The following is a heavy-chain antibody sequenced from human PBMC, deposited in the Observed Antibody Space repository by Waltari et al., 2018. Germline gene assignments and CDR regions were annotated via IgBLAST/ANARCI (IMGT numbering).Heavy chain of an antibody. CDR1: GFTFRGYA. J-gene: IGHJ2*01. CDR2: ISGSDGRT. Sequence: EVQLVESGGGLVQPGGSLRLSCADYGFTFRGYAMSWVRQAPGRGLEWVSSISGSDGRTNYADSAKGRFTISRDNVKNTLFLQMNSLRADDAAVYYCAKDLGGFSGSHWYFDLWGRGTLVTVSS. CDR3: AKDLGGFSGSHWYFDL. V-gene: IGHV3-23*04. D-gene: IGHD5-12*01.